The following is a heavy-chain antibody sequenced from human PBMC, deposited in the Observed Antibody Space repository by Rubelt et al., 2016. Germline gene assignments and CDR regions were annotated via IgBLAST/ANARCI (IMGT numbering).Heavy chain of an antibody. D-gene: IGHD3-22*01. V-gene: IGHV7-4-1*02. Sequence: QIQLVQSGPEVEKPGASVKVSCKASGYTFTSYAMNWVRQAPGQGLEWMGWINTNTGNPTYAQGFTGRFGFALDTSVSTAYLQISSLKAEDTAVYYCARAYYYDSSALTWAFDYWGQGTLVTVSS. CDR3: ARAYYYDSSALTWAFDY. J-gene: IGHJ4*02. CDR1: GYTFTSYA. CDR2: INTNTGNP.